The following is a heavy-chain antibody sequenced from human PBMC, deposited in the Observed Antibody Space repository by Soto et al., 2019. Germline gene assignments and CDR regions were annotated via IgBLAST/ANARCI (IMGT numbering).Heavy chain of an antibody. V-gene: IGHV4-31*03. CDR2: IYYSGST. J-gene: IGHJ3*02. CDR3: ARPLLRYFDAFDI. CDR1: GGSISSGGYY. D-gene: IGHD3-9*01. Sequence: SETLSLTCTVSGGSISSGGYYWSWIRQHPGKGLEWIGYIYYSGSTYYNPSLKSRVTISVDTSKNQFSLKLSSVTAADTAVYYCARPLLRYFDAFDIWGQGTMVTVSS.